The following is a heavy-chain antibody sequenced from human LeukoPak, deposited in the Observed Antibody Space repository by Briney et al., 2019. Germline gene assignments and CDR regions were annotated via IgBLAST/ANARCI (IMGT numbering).Heavy chain of an antibody. J-gene: IGHJ4*02. CDR2: ISGSGGST. D-gene: IGHD6-13*01. CDR1: GFTFSSYA. V-gene: IGHV3-23*01. Sequence: GGSLRLSCAASGFTFSSYAMSWVRQAPGKELEWVSGISGSGGSTYHADSVKGRFTISRDNSKNTLYLQMNSLRAEDTAVYYCAKDIVAAGLFFDYWGQGTLVTVSS. CDR3: AKDIVAAGLFFDY.